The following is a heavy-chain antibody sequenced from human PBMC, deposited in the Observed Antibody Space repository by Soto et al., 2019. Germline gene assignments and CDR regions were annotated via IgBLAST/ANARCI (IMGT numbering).Heavy chain of an antibody. Sequence: SETLSLTCTVSGASISTYYWSWIRQPPGKGLEWIGYISYSGSTNYNPSLKSRVTISFDASKNEISLQVRSATAADAAVYYCARTEYFGSSSWNHFDYWGQGTLVTVSS. CDR1: GASISTYY. V-gene: IGHV4-59*01. J-gene: IGHJ4*02. D-gene: IGHD6-13*01. CDR3: ARTEYFGSSSWNHFDY. CDR2: ISYSGST.